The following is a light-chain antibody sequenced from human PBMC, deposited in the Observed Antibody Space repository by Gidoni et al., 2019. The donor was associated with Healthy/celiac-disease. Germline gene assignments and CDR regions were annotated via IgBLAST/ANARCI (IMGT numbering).Light chain of an antibody. CDR2: DAS. J-gene: IGKJ4*01. Sequence: EIVLTQSPATLSLSPGERATLSCRASQSVSSYLAWYHQKPGQAPRLLSYDASNRPTGITARFSGSGSGTDFTLTISSLEPEDFAVYYCQQRSNWPPLTFGGGTKVEIK. V-gene: IGKV3-11*01. CDR3: QQRSNWPPLT. CDR1: QSVSSY.